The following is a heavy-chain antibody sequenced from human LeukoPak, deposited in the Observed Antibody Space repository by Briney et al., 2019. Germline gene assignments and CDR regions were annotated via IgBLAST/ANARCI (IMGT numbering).Heavy chain of an antibody. CDR3: AREARVGGALQY. CDR2: INPDGSIR. J-gene: IGHJ4*02. Sequence: GGSLRLSCAASGLTFSTYWMHWVRQAPGKGLAWVARINPDGSIRTYANSVQGRVTISRDTAKDTLFLQVNSLRAGDTAVYYCAREARVGGALQYWGQGTPVTVSS. V-gene: IGHV3-74*03. D-gene: IGHD1-26*01. CDR1: GLTFSTYW.